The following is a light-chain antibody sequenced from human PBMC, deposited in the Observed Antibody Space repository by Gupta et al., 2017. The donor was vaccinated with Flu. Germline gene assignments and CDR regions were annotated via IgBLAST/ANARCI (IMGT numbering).Light chain of an antibody. CDR1: RWGDKN. CDR2: QDP. J-gene: IGLJ2*01. Sequence: GNRWGDKNFSGYQKRPGQSPLLVIYQDPQRPSGIPERFSGSNSGNTATLTISGTQSLDEADYYCQAWDTFTVSVVFGGGTKLTVL. V-gene: IGLV3-1*01. CDR3: QAWDTFTVSVV.